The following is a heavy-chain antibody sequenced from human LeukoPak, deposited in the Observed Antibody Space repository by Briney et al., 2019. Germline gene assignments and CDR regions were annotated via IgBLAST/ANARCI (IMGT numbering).Heavy chain of an antibody. J-gene: IGHJ4*02. D-gene: IGHD3-16*02. V-gene: IGHV3-48*03. Sequence: GGSMRLACAASGFTLSSYEMNWVRQAPGKGLEWVSYISSSGSTIYYADSVKGRFTISRDNAKNSLYLQMNSLRAEDTAVYYCARNLHYDYVWGSYRHFDYWGQGTLVTVSS. CDR1: GFTLSSYE. CDR2: ISSSGSTI. CDR3: ARNLHYDYVWGSYRHFDY.